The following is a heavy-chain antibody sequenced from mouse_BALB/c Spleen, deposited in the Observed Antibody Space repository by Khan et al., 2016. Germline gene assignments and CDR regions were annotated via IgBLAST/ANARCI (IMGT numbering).Heavy chain of an antibody. D-gene: IGHD2-1*01. CDR1: GYTFTSYW. V-gene: IGHV1-87*01. CDR2: IYPGDGDT. J-gene: IGHJ3*01. Sequence: QVQLQQSGAELARPGASVKLSCKASGYTFTSYWMQWVKQRPGQGLQWIGTIYPGDGDTRYTQKFKGKATLTADTSSSTAYMQLRSLASEDYAVYYCARGGYGNYVFAYWGQGTLVTVSA. CDR3: ARGGYGNYVFAY.